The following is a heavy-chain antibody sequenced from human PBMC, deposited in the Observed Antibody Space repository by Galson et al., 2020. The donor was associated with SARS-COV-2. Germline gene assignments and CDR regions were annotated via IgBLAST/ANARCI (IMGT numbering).Heavy chain of an antibody. D-gene: IGHD2-21*02. CDR3: ARQGVNMIVLVTVPGWYFDL. CDR1: GYSVSTTNY. J-gene: IGHJ2*01. Sequence: SETLSLTCTVSGYSVSTTNYWGWVRQPPGRGLEWNGSVYPSGTTYYNPSLTSRVTISVDPSKNHFSLRLDSVTAADTALYYCARQGVNMIVLVTVPGWYFDLWGRGTLVTVSS. V-gene: IGHV4-38-2*02. CDR2: VYPSGTT.